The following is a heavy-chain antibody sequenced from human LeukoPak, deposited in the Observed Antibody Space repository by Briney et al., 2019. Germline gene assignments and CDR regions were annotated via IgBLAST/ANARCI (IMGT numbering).Heavy chain of an antibody. CDR1: GFTFSSYS. CDR3: ARHLSGVTGYTYGRGIDY. V-gene: IGHV3-7*01. D-gene: IGHD5-18*01. Sequence: GGSLRLSRAASGFTFSSYSMNWVRQAPGKGLEWVANIKKDGSEKYYVDSVKGRFTISRDNAKKSLYLQMNSLRAEDTAVYYCARHLSGVTGYTYGRGIDYWGQGTLVTVSS. J-gene: IGHJ4*02. CDR2: IKKDGSEK.